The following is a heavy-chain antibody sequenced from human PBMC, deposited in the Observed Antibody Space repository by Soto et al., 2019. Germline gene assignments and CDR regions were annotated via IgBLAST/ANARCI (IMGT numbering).Heavy chain of an antibody. D-gene: IGHD3-10*01. CDR1: GYTFTHYF. V-gene: IGHV1-2*02. CDR2: INPKSGDT. CDR3: ARVPGHKNSRGDF. J-gene: IGHJ4*02. Sequence: QVRLVQSGPEVRRPGASVTVSCKASGYTFTHYFIHWVRRAPGQGLEWMGYINPKSGDTHYSQTFRGRVSMTADTSTDTASVGLSSLKSDDTAVYFCARVPGHKNSRGDFWGQGTPITVSS.